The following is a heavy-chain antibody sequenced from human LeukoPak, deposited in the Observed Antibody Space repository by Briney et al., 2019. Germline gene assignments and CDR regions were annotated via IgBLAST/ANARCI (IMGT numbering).Heavy chain of an antibody. D-gene: IGHD1-1*01. Sequence: PGGSLRLSCAASGFTVRSNYMSWVRQAPGKGLEWVSVIYSGGSTYYADSVKGRFTISRDNSKNTLYLQMNSLRAEDTAVYYCARENWKNGMDVWGQGTTVTVSS. J-gene: IGHJ6*02. CDR2: IYSGGST. V-gene: IGHV3-53*01. CDR3: ARENWKNGMDV. CDR1: GFTVRSNY.